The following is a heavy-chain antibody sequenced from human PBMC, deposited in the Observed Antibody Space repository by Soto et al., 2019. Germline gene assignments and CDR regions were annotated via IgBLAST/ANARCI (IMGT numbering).Heavy chain of an antibody. CDR1: GYKFTAYY. Sequence: QVQLVQSGAEVKKPGASVKVSCKASGYKFTAYYMHWVRQAPGQGLEWMGWINPGSGATSYAQTFQGRVTMTRDTSLNTVYMEVTSLRPDDTAVYYCARLSKGYRSDTSCYSWLDPWGQGTLVTVSS. J-gene: IGHJ5*02. V-gene: IGHV1-2*02. D-gene: IGHD2-2*01. CDR2: INPGSGAT. CDR3: ARLSKGYRSDTSCYSWLDP.